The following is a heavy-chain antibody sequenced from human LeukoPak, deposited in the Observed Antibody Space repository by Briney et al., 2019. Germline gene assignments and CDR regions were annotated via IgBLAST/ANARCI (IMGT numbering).Heavy chain of an antibody. CDR1: GGSISSSSYY. CDR2: IFYSGDT. CDR3: ARRPAAVGSTGCFDY. J-gene: IGHJ4*02. Sequence: PSETLSLTCTVSGGSISSSSYYWGWIRQPPGKGLEWIGNIFYSGDTYYNPSLKSRLTISVDTSKNQFSLKLSSVSAADTAVYYCARRPAAVGSTGCFDYWGQGTLVTVSS. V-gene: IGHV4-39*01. D-gene: IGHD1-26*01.